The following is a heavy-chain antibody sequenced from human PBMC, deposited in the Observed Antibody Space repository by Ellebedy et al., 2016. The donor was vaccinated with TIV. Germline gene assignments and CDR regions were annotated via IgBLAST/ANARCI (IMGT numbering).Heavy chain of an antibody. J-gene: IGHJ4*02. D-gene: IGHD2-2*03. Sequence: PGGSLRLSCAASGFTFGSYWMSCVRQAPEKGLEWVANIKQDGSEKYYVDSVKGRFTISRDNAKNSLYLQMKSLRAEDTAVYYCATLVTGYCSSTQCHRSPNFDYWGQGTLVTVSS. CDR1: GFTFGSYW. CDR3: ATLVTGYCSSTQCHRSPNFDY. V-gene: IGHV3-7*02. CDR2: IKQDGSEK.